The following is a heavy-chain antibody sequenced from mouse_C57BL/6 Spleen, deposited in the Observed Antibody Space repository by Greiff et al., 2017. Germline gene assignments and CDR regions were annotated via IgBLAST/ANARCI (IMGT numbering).Heavy chain of an antibody. CDR2: IYPRRGNT. CDR1: GYTFTSYG. D-gene: IGHD2-3*01. Sequence: VKVVESGAELARPGASVKLSCKASGYTFTSYGISWVKQRTGQGLEWIGEIYPRRGNTYYNEKFKGKATLTADKSSSTAYMELRSLTSEDSAVYFCARSRDGYYGGSYYAMDYWGQGTSVTVSS. V-gene: IGHV1-81*01. CDR3: ARSRDGYYGGSYYAMDY. J-gene: IGHJ4*01.